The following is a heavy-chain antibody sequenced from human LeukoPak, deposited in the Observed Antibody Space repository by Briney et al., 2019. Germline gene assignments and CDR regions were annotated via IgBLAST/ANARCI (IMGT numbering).Heavy chain of an antibody. CDR2: INHSGST. CDR1: GGSFSGYY. J-gene: IGHJ4*02. Sequence: PSETLSLTCAVYGGSFSGYYWSRIRQPPGKGLEWLGEINHSGSTNYNPSLKSRVTISVDTSKNQFSLKLSSVTAADTAVYYCARGRDYGGNSAFDYWGQGTLVTVSS. V-gene: IGHV4-34*01. CDR3: ARGRDYGGNSAFDY. D-gene: IGHD4-23*01.